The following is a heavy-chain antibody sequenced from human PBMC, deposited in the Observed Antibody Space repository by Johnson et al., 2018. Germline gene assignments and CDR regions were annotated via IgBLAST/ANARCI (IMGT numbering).Heavy chain of an antibody. CDR3: AKDMGIVVAGTTWFAFDI. J-gene: IGHJ3*02. D-gene: IGHD6-19*01. CDR1: GFTFDDYA. CDR2: ISWNSGNI. Sequence: VQLVQSGGGLVQPGRSLRLSCAASGFTFDDYAMHWVRQVPGKGLEWVSGISWNSGNIGYADSVKGRFTISRDNAKNSLYLQMNSLRAEETALYYCAKDMGIVVAGTTWFAFDIWGQGTMVTVSS. V-gene: IGHV3-9*01.